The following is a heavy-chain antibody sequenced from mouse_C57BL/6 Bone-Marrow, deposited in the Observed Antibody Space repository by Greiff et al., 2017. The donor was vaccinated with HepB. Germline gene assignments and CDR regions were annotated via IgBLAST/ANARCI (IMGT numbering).Heavy chain of an antibody. CDR1: GYAFSSSW. V-gene: IGHV1-82*01. CDR3: ARGITTVVAYYLDY. J-gene: IGHJ2*01. Sequence: QVQLQQSGPELVKPGASVKISCKASGYAFSSSWMNWVKQRPGKGLEWIGRIYPGDGDTNYNGKFKGKATLTADKSSSTAYMQLSSLTSEDSAVYFCARGITTVVAYYLDYWGQGTTLTVSS. D-gene: IGHD1-1*01. CDR2: IYPGDGDT.